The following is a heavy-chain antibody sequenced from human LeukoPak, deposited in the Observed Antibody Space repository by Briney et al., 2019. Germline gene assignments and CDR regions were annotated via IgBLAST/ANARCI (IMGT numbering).Heavy chain of an antibody. V-gene: IGHV3-30-3*01. CDR2: ISYDGSNK. CDR1: GYTFTSYA. D-gene: IGHD6-6*01. CDR3: ARDYGSSSYNWFDP. Sequence: SCKASGYTFTSYAMHWVRQAPGKGLEWVAVISYDGSNKYYADSVKGRFTISRDNSKNTLYLQMNSLRAEDTAVYYCARDYGSSSYNWFDPWGQGTLVTVSS. J-gene: IGHJ5*02.